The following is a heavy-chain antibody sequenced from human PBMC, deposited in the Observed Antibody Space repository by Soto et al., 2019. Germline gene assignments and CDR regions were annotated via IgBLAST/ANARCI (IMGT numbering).Heavy chain of an antibody. Sequence: QVQLQESGPGLVKPSQTLSLTCTVSGGSISSGGYYWSWIRQHPGKGLEWIGYIYYSGSTYYNPSRKSRVTISVDTSKNQFSLKLSSVTAAATAVYYCAEYDILTGYFPQGWFDPWGQGTLVTVSS. D-gene: IGHD3-9*01. CDR1: GGSISSGGYY. V-gene: IGHV4-31*03. J-gene: IGHJ5*02. CDR3: AEYDILTGYFPQGWFDP. CDR2: IYYSGST.